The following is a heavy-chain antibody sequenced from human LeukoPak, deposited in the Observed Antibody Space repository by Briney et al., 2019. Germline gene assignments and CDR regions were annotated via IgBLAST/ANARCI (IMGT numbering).Heavy chain of an antibody. CDR2: IKSGGSTT. CDR3: ARVGARLGAFDI. D-gene: IGHD6-25*01. V-gene: IGHV3-74*01. CDR1: EFTFSSYW. Sequence: GGSLRLSCAASEFTFSSYWMHWVRQAPGKGLVWVSRIKSGGSTTSYADSVKGRFTISRDNAKNTLFLQMNSLRAEDTAVYYCARVGARLGAFDIWGQGTLVTVSS. J-gene: IGHJ3*02.